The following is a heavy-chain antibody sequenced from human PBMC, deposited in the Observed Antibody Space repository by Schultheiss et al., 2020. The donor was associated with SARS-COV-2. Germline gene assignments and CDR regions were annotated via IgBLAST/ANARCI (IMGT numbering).Heavy chain of an antibody. Sequence: GGSLRLSCAASGFTFSSYSMNWVRQAPGKGLEWVAVISYDGSNKYYADSVKGRFTISRDNAKNTLFLQMHSLRAEDTAGYYCARDGPDYGDYVPYYYYGMEVWGRGTTVTVSS. CDR3: ARDGPDYGDYVPYYYYGMEV. V-gene: IGHV3-30*03. CDR1: GFTFSSYS. D-gene: IGHD4-17*01. J-gene: IGHJ6*02. CDR2: ISYDGSNK.